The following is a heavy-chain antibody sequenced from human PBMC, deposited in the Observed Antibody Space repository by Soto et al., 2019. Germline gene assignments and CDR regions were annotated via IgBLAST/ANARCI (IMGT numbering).Heavy chain of an antibody. CDR3: ARASEGLVINF. V-gene: IGHV3-7*04. D-gene: IGHD3-9*01. CDR1: EFTFSSYW. Sequence: EVQLVESGGGLVQPGGSLRLSCVASEFTFSSYWMSWVRQAPGKGLEWVANIKQDGSAKYYVDSVKGRFSISRDNAQNSLYLQMNSLRVEDTAVYYCARASEGLVINFWGQGTLVTVSS. CDR2: IKQDGSAK. J-gene: IGHJ4*02.